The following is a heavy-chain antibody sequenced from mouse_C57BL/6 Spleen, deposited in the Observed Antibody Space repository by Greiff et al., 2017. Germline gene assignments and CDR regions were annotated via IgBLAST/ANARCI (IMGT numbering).Heavy chain of an antibody. CDR2: IHPNSGST. Sequence: QVQLQQPGAELVKPGASVKLSCKASGYTFTSYWMHWVKQRPGQGLEWIGMIHPNSGSTNYNEKFKSKATLTVDKSSSTAYMQLISLTSEDSAVYYCARFGDGPHYFDYWGQGTTLTVSS. CDR3: ARFGDGPHYFDY. D-gene: IGHD2-3*01. CDR1: GYTFTSYW. J-gene: IGHJ2*01. V-gene: IGHV1-64*01.